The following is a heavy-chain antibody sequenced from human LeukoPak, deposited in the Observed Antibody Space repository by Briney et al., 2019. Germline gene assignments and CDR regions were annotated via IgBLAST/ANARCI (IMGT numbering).Heavy chain of an antibody. CDR3: ARARDTAYYYYMDV. Sequence: SETLSLTCTVSGGSLSSYYWNWIRQPAGKGLEWIGRIYTSGSTNYNPSLKSRVTMSVDTSKNQFSLKLSSVTAADTAVYYCARARDTAYYYYMDVWGKGTTVTVSS. CDR1: GGSLSSYY. CDR2: IYTSGST. D-gene: IGHD5-18*01. V-gene: IGHV4-4*07. J-gene: IGHJ6*03.